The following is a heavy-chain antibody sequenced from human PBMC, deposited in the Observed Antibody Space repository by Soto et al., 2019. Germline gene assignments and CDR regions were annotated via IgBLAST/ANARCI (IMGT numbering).Heavy chain of an antibody. CDR3: ARRQYLDY. Sequence: GGSLRLSCVASGFTFSSAWMNWVRQAPGKGLEWVGRIKAKTDGGTTDYVAPVKGRFTISRDDSKSIAYLEMNSLKTEDTAVYYCARRQYLDYWGQGTLVTVSS. CDR1: GFTFSSAW. CDR2: IKAKTDGGTT. J-gene: IGHJ4*02. V-gene: IGHV3-15*07.